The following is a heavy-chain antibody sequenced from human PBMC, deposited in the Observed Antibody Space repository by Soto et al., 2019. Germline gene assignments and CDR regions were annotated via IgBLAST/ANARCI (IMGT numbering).Heavy chain of an antibody. D-gene: IGHD6-13*01. CDR3: STRGYSSSWYSYGSDV. CDR1: GGSISSSSYY. CDR2: IYSSGRT. V-gene: IGHV4-39*01. Sequence: QLQLQESGPGLVKPSETLSLTCTVSGGSISSSSYYWGWIRQPPGKGLEWLGSIYSSGRTYYNPSPKSRVTISVDTSKHRFSLKLSSGTAADTAVYSCSTRGYSSSWYSYGSDVWGQGTTVTVSS. J-gene: IGHJ6*02.